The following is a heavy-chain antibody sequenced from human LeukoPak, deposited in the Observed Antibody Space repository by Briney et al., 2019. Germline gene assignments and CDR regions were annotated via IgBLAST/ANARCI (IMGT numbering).Heavy chain of an antibody. Sequence: GGSLRLSCAASGFTFTSYTMNWVRQAPGKGLEWVSYISISSGSIYYADSVKGRFTISRDNAKNSLYPQMNSLRDEDTAMYYCARGGYSSGWSRSAFDVWGQGTMVTVSS. D-gene: IGHD6-19*01. V-gene: IGHV3-48*02. CDR3: ARGGYSSGWSRSAFDV. CDR1: GFTFTSYT. CDR2: ISISSGSI. J-gene: IGHJ3*01.